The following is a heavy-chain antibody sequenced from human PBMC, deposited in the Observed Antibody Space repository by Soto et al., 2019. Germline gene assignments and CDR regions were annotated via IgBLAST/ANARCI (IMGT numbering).Heavy chain of an antibody. V-gene: IGHV3-21*01. CDR2: ISSSSSYI. Sequence: PGGSLRLSCAASGFTFSSYSMNWVRQAPGKGLERVSSISSSSSYIYYADSVKGRFTISRDNAKNSLYLQMNSLRAEDTAVYYCEMFYYDSGVYYYHSLWGQGTLVTVSS. CDR3: EMFYYDSGVYYYHSL. D-gene: IGHD3-22*01. CDR1: GFTFSSYS. J-gene: IGHJ4*02.